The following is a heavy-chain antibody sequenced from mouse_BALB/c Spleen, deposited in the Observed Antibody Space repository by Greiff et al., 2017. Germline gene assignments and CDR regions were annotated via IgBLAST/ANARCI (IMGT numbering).Heavy chain of an antibody. V-gene: IGHV1-20*02. CDR1: GYSFTGYF. CDR3: ARREGDY. Sequence: EVKLMESGPELVKPRASVKISCKASGYSFTGYFMNWVMQSHGKSLEWIGRINPYNGDTFYNQKFKGKATLTVDKSSSTAHMELRSLASEDSAVYYCARREGDYWGQGTSVTISS. CDR2: INPYNGDT. J-gene: IGHJ4*01.